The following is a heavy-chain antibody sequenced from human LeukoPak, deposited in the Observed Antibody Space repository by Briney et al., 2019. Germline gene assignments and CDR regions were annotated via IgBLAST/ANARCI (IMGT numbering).Heavy chain of an antibody. CDR1: GYTLTSNY. Sequence: ASVKVSCKASGYTLTSNYIHWVRQAPGQGLEWMGIINPSGGSTTYAQKFQGRVTMTRDTSTNTVYMELTSLRSEDTAVYYCAKGRSDFFAYYYYLDVWGKGTTVIVSS. CDR3: AKGRSDFFAYYYYLDV. V-gene: IGHV1-46*03. J-gene: IGHJ6*03. D-gene: IGHD2-21*02. CDR2: INPSGGST.